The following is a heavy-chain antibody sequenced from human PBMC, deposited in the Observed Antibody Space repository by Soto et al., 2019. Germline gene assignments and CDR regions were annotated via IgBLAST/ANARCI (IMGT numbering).Heavy chain of an antibody. CDR1: GASISSGGYY. CDR2: IYYSGST. Sequence: QVQLQESGPGLVKPSQTLSLTCTVSGASISSGGYYWSWIRQHPGKGLEWIGYIYYSGSTYYNPSLKSRVTISVDTSKNQFSLKLSSVTAADTAVYYCARQSSGYYSVDYWGQGTLVTVSS. CDR3: ARQSSGYYSVDY. J-gene: IGHJ4*02. D-gene: IGHD3-22*01. V-gene: IGHV4-31*03.